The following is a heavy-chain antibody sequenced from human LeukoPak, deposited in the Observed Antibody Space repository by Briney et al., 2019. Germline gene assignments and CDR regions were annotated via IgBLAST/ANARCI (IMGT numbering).Heavy chain of an antibody. CDR2: IWYDGSNK. D-gene: IGHD2-8*01. J-gene: IGHJ4*02. V-gene: IGHV3-33*06. CDR1: GFTFSSYG. Sequence: TGGSLRLSCAASGFTFSSYGMHWVRQAPGKGLEWVAVIWYDGSNKYYADSVKGRFTISRDNSKNTLYLQMNSLRAEDTAVYYCAKDRDYGTNGVWDWGQGTLVTVSS. CDR3: AKDRDYGTNGVWD.